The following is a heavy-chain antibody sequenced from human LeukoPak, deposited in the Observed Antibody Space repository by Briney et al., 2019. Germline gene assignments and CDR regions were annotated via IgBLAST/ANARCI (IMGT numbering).Heavy chain of an antibody. CDR1: GFTFSSYG. V-gene: IGHV3-49*04. CDR3: TRDQTPYY. Sequence: GGSLRLSCAASGFTFSSYGMSWVRQAPGKGLEWVGFIASGTYGGTAEYAASVKGRFTISRDDSKSIAYLQMNSLKTEDTAVYYCTRDQTPYYWGQGTLVTVSS. CDR2: IASGTYGGTA. J-gene: IGHJ4*02.